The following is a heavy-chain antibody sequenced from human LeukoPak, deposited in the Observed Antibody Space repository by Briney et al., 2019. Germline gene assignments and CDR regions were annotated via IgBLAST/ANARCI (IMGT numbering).Heavy chain of an antibody. CDR1: GGSISSYY. D-gene: IGHD3-10*01. J-gene: IGHJ4*02. V-gene: IGHV4-59*01. CDR2: IYYRGST. CDR3: ATMVQGVYTYFGS. Sequence: ASETLSLTCTVSGGSISSYYWSWIRQPPGKGLEWIGYIYYRGSTNYNPSLKSRVTISVDTSKNQFSLKLTSVTAADTAVYYCATMVQGVYTYFGSWGQGNLVAVSP.